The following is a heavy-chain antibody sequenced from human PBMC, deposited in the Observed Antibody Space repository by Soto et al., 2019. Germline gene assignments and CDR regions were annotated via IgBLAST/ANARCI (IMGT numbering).Heavy chain of an antibody. CDR1: GFSLSNARMG. V-gene: IGHV2-26*01. CDR2: IFSNDEK. J-gene: IGHJ1*01. Sequence: SGPTLVNPTETLTLTCTVSGFSLSNARMGVSWIRQPPGKALEWLAHIFSNDEKSYSTSLKSRLTISKDTSKSQVVLTMTNMDPVDTATYFCARIQDTYYDTSGPRRQYFQHWGQGTLVTVSS. CDR3: ARIQDTYYDTSGPRRQYFQH. D-gene: IGHD3-22*01.